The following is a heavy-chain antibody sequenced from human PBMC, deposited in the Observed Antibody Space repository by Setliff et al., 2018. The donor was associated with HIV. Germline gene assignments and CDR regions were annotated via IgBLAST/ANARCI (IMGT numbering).Heavy chain of an antibody. CDR2: INHSGST. CDR1: GGPFSGYY. CDR3: ARVLGWQQDAFDI. D-gene: IGHD6-19*01. Sequence: PSETLSLTCAVYGGPFSGYYWSWIRQPPGKGLEWIGEINHSGSTNYNPSLKSRVTISVDTSKNQFSLKLSSVTAADTAVYYCARVLGWQQDAFDIWGQGTMVTVSS. V-gene: IGHV4-34*01. J-gene: IGHJ3*02.